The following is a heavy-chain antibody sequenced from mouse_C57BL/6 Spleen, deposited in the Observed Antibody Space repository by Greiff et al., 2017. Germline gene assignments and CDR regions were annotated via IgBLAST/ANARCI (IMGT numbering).Heavy chain of an antibody. Sequence: EVKLMESGAELVRPGASVKLSCTASGFNIKDDYMHWVKQRPEQGLEWIGWIDPENGDTEYASKFQGKATITADTSSNTAYLQLSSLTSEDTAVYYCTTGDWYFDVGGTGTTVTVSS. J-gene: IGHJ1*03. CDR3: TTGDWYFDV. V-gene: IGHV14-4*01. CDR1: GFNIKDDY. CDR2: IDPENGDT.